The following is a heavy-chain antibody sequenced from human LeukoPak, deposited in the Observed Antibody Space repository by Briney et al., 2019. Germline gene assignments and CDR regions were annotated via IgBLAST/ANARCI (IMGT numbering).Heavy chain of an antibody. CDR3: GRDPNGDYVGAFEF. D-gene: IGHD3-16*01. Sequence: GGSLRLSCVGSGFMLSRFGLIWVRQAPGEGVEWVSGIHGNGETTYYGDSVKGRFTISRDNSKSTLYLQMNSLRVEDTAEYFCGRDPNGDYVGAFEFWGQGTKVAVSS. CDR2: IHGNGETT. CDR1: GFMLSRFG. V-gene: IGHV3-23*01. J-gene: IGHJ3*01.